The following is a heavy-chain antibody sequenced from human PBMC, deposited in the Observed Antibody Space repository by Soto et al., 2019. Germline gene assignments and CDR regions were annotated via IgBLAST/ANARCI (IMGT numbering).Heavy chain of an antibody. J-gene: IGHJ5*02. CDR3: ARGLPRNWGIVVVVAALPGDWFDP. Sequence: ASVKVSCKASGYTFTSYDINWVRQATGQGLEWMGWMNLNSVITGYAQKFQGRVTMTRNTSISTAYMELSSLRFEDTAVYYCARGLPRNWGIVVVVAALPGDWFDPWGQGTLVTVSS. D-gene: IGHD2-15*01. V-gene: IGHV1-8*01. CDR2: MNLNSVIT. CDR1: GYTFTSYD.